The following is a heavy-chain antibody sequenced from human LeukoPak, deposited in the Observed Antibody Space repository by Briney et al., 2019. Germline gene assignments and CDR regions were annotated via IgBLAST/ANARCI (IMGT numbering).Heavy chain of an antibody. CDR1: GFTFSSYS. Sequence: GGSLRLSCAASGFTFSSYSMNWVRQAPGKGLEWVSSISSSSSYIYYADSVKGRFTISRDNSKNTLYLQMNSLRAEDTAVYYCARDLYYYGSGTYSMGDYWGQGTLVTVSS. CDR2: ISSSSSYI. CDR3: ARDLYYYGSGTYSMGDY. J-gene: IGHJ4*02. D-gene: IGHD3-10*01. V-gene: IGHV3-21*01.